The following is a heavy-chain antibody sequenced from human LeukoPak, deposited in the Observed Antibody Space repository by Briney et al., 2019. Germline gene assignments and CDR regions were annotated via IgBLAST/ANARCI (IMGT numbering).Heavy chain of an antibody. CDR2: IWYDGSNK. Sequence: GGSLRLSCAASEFTFSSYGMHWVRQAPGKGLEWVAVIWYDGSNKYYADSVKGRFTISRDNSKNTLYLQMNSLRAEDTAVYYCARGGSSGWYTWFDPWGQGTLVTVSS. CDR3: ARGGSSGWYTWFDP. J-gene: IGHJ5*02. CDR1: EFTFSSYG. D-gene: IGHD6-19*01. V-gene: IGHV3-33*01.